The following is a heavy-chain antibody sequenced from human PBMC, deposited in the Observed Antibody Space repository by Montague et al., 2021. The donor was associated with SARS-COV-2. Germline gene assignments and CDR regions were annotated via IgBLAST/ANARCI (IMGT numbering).Heavy chain of an antibody. CDR3: TRDPRYSLSWSFDY. D-gene: IGHD6-13*01. V-gene: IGHV6-1*01. CDR2: TYYRSKWYY. Sequence: CAISGDSVSSNNPARNWVRQSSSRGLDRLGRTYYRSKWYYDYAVSVKSRMTISPDTSKNQFSLQLSSVTPEYRAVYYCTRDPRYSLSWSFDYWGQGTLVTVSS. J-gene: IGHJ4*02. CDR1: GDSVSSNNPA.